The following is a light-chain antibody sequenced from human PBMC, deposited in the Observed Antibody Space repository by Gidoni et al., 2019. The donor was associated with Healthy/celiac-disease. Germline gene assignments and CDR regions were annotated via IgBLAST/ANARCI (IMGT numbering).Light chain of an antibody. CDR3: QQRSNWPPEVT. CDR2: DAS. Sequence: ETVLSPSPATLSLSPGERATLSCRASQSVSSYLAWYQQKPGQAPRLLIYDASNRATGIPARFSGSGSGTDFTLTISSLEPEDFAVYYCQQRSNWPPEVTFGQGTRLEIK. J-gene: IGKJ5*01. V-gene: IGKV3-11*01. CDR1: QSVSSY.